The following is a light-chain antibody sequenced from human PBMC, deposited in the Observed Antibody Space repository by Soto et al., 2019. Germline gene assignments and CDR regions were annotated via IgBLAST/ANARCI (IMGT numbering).Light chain of an antibody. CDR1: QRINKW. J-gene: IGKJ1*01. CDR3: QQYSSYSAWT. V-gene: IGKV1-5*01. Sequence: DIQMTQSPSTLSASIRDRVTITCRASQRINKWLAWHQQKPGKAPKLLIYDASSLQSGVPPRFSGSGSGTEFTLTIRSLQPDDIATYYCQQYSSYSAWTFGEGTKVEIK. CDR2: DAS.